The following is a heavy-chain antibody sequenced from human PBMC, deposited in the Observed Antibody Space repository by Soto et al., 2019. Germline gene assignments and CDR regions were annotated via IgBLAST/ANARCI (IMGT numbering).Heavy chain of an antibody. V-gene: IGHV4-31*03. CDR1: GGSISSGSYY. CDR3: ARDRDSGSFDY. CDR2: IYYSGST. J-gene: IGHJ4*02. D-gene: IGHD1-26*01. Sequence: QVQLQESGPGLVKPSQTLSLTCTVSGGSISSGSYYWSWIRQHPGKVLEGIGYIYYSGSTYYNPSLKSRVTISVHTSKNPLSLELISVTYADRAVYFCARDRDSGSFDYWGQGTLVTVFS.